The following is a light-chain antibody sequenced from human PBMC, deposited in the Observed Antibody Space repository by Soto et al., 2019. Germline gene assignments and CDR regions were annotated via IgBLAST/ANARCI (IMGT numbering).Light chain of an antibody. CDR3: QQYNNWPPVT. V-gene: IGKV3-15*01. CDR2: GAS. J-gene: IGKJ1*01. CDR1: QSVSSN. Sequence: EIVMTQSPATLSVSPGERATLSCRASQSVSSNLAWYQEKPGQAPRLLIYGASTRATGIPARFSGSGSGTEFTLTISSLQAEDFAVYYCQQYNNWPPVTFGQGTNVEIK.